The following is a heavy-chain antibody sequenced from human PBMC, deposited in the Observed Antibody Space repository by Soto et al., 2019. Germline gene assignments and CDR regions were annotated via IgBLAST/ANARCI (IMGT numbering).Heavy chain of an antibody. D-gene: IGHD6-13*01. Sequence: QVQLVQSGAEVKKPGASVKVSGKASGYTFIYYMHWVRQAPGQGLEWLGLIHPTNGGTNYAPKFQGRVTMTKDTSITTVYLELSRLGADDTAFYYGARGGSWYEYWGQGTLVTVSS. V-gene: IGHV1-2*02. CDR1: GYTFIYY. CDR3: ARGGSWYEY. J-gene: IGHJ4*02. CDR2: IHPTNGGT.